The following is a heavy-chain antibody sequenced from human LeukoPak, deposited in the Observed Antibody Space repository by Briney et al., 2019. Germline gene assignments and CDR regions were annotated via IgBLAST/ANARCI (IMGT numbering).Heavy chain of an antibody. CDR3: ARLGSSSGNWFDP. J-gene: IGHJ5*02. CDR1: GGSISSSSYY. Sequence: SETLSLTCTVSGGSISSSSYYWGWIRQPPGKGLEWIGSIYFRGSTYYNPSLKSRVTISVDTSKNQFSLKLSSVTAADTAVYYCARLGSSSGNWFDPWGQGTLVTVSS. CDR2: IYFRGST. V-gene: IGHV4-39*01. D-gene: IGHD6-19*01.